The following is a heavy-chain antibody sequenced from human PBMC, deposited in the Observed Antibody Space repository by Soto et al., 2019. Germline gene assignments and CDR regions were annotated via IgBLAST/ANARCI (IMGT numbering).Heavy chain of an antibody. D-gene: IGHD3-9*01. J-gene: IGHJ4*02. CDR3: ARQQSILPGYSGHFDY. V-gene: IGHV4-39*01. CDR1: GGSISSSSYY. CDR2: IYYSGST. Sequence: SETLSLTCTVSGGSISSSSYYWGWIRQPPGKGLEWIGSIYYSGSTYYNPSLKSRVTISVDTSKNQFSLKLRSVTAADTAVYYCARQQSILPGYSGHFDYWGQANLVTVS.